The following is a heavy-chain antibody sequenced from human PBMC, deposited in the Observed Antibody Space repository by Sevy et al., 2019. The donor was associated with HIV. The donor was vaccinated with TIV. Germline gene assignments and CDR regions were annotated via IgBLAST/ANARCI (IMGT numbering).Heavy chain of an antibody. CDR2: ISWNSGSI. CDR1: GFTFDYYA. D-gene: IGHD2-21*02. J-gene: IGHJ4*02. Sequence: GGSLRLSCAASGFTFDYYAMHWVRQAPGKGLEWVSGISWNSGSIGYADSVKGRFTISRDNAKISLYLQMNSLRAEDTALYYWAKGIAVAGPGGTYCGGDCYSFDYWGQGTLVTVSS. CDR3: AKGIAVAGPGGTYCGGDCYSFDY. V-gene: IGHV3-9*01.